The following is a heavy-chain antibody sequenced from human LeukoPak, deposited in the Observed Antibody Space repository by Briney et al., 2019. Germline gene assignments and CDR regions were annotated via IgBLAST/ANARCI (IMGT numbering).Heavy chain of an antibody. J-gene: IGHJ4*02. CDR1: GFTFGDFA. V-gene: IGHV3-49*03. CDR2: IGGTIYGATT. Sequence: QPGGSLRLSCTTSGFTFGDFAMSWFRQAPGKELEWVGFIGGTIYGATTEYAASVKGRFTISRDDSKNTLYLQMNSLRAEDTAVYYCAKPDYGDYVPFDYWGQGTLVTVSS. D-gene: IGHD4-17*01. CDR3: AKPDYGDYVPFDY.